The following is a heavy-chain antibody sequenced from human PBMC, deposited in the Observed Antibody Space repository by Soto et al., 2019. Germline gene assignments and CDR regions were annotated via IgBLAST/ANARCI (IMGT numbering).Heavy chain of an antibody. J-gene: IGHJ6*03. V-gene: IGHV6-1*01. CDR3: AGTTSHQWYYMDV. CDR1: GDSVSSNSAA. Sequence: PSPTLSLTCAISGDSVSSNSAAWNWIRLSPSRGLEWLARTYYRSRWYNDYAVSVRSRITVNPDTSKNQFSLQLTSVTPEDTAVYYRAGTTSHQWYYMDVWGKGTTVTVSS. D-gene: IGHD1-7*01. CDR2: TYYRSRWYN.